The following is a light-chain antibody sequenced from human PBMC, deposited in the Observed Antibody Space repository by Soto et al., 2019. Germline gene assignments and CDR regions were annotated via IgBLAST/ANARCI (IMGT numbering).Light chain of an antibody. CDR2: DAS. J-gene: IGKJ5*01. V-gene: IGKV3-11*01. CDR1: QSVSSY. CDR3: HHYGTSPT. Sequence: EIVLTQSPATLSLSPGERATLSCRASQSVSSYLAWYQQKPGQAPRLLIYDASNRATGIPARFSGSGSGTDFTLTISRLEPADFAVYFCHHYGTSPTFGQGTRLEIK.